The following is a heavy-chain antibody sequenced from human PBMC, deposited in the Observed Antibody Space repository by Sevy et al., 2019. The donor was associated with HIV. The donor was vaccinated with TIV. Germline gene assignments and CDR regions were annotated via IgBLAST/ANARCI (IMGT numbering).Heavy chain of an antibody. J-gene: IGHJ6*02. CDR3: ARTLGVVGGTYYYYYGMDV. D-gene: IGHD2-15*01. Sequence: SGPTLVKPTQTLTLTCTFSGFSLSTSGMCVSWIRQPPGKALEWLALIDWDDHKYYSTSLKTRLTISKDTSKNQVVLNMTNMDRVDTATYYCARTLGVVGGTYYYYYGMDVWGQGTTVTVSS. V-gene: IGHV2-70*01. CDR2: IDWDDHK. CDR1: GFSLSTSGMC.